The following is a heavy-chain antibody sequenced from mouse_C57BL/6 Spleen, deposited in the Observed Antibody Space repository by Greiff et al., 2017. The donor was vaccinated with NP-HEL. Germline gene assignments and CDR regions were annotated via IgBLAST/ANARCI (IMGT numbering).Heavy chain of an antibody. V-gene: IGHV1-15*01. J-gene: IGHJ2*01. CDR1: GYTFTDYE. D-gene: IGHD1-1*01. CDR3: TYVGWGTVVAKDY. CDR2: IDPETGGT. Sequence: VQLQQSGAELVRPGASVTLSCKASGYTFTDYEMHWVKQTPVHGLEWIGAIDPETGGTAYNQKFKGKAILTADKSSSTAYMELRSLTSEDSAVYYYTYVGWGTVVAKDYWGQGTTLTVSS.